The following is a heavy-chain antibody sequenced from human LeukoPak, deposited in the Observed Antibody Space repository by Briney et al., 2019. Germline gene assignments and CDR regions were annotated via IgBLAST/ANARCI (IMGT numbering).Heavy chain of an antibody. J-gene: IGHJ4*02. CDR3: ARLAGGGYDSSGYYPPYYFDY. D-gene: IGHD3-22*01. CDR1: GYSISSGYY. Sequence: SETLSLTCAVSGYSISSGYYWGWIRQPPGKGLEWIGSIYYSGSTDYNPSLKSRVTISVDTSKNQFSLKLSSVTAADTAVYYCARLAGGGYDSSGYYPPYYFDYWGQGTLVTVSS. CDR2: IYYSGST. V-gene: IGHV4-38-2*01.